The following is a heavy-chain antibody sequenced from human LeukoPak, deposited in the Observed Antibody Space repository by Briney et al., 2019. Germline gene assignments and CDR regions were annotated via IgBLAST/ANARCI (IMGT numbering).Heavy chain of an antibody. J-gene: IGHJ4*02. CDR2: INPSGGST. CDR1: GYTFTSYY. V-gene: IGHV1-46*01. CDR3: AIVKRVLPYISRRSYLDY. D-gene: IGHD2/OR15-2a*01. Sequence: ASVKVSCKASGYTFTSYYMHWVRQAPGQGLEWMGIINPSGGSTSYAQKFQGRVTMTRDMSTSTVYMELSSLRSEDTVVYYCAIVKRVLPYISRRSYLDYWGQGTLVTVSS.